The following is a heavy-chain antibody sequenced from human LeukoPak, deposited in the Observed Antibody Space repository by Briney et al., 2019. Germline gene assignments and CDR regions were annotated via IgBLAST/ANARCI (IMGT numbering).Heavy chain of an antibody. CDR2: MYHNSGAT. V-gene: IGHV4-38-2*02. CDR3: AREDGSGWPRYNWFDP. CDR1: GYSITTGYH. Sequence: SETLSLTCTVSGYSITTGYHWAWIRQPPGKGPEWIGSMYHNSGATFYSPSLKSRVTISVDTSKNQLSLKLSSVTAADTAVYYCAREDGSGWPRYNWFDPWGQGTLVTVSS. J-gene: IGHJ5*02. D-gene: IGHD6-19*01.